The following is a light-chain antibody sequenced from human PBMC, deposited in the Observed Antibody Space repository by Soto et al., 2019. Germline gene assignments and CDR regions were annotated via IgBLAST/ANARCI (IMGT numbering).Light chain of an antibody. V-gene: IGKV3-15*01. Sequence: EILMTQSPATLSVSPGDRATLSCRASQSVGSNLAWFQHRAGQSPRLLIFGASSRATGIPARFSGSGSGTDFTLTISGLQSEDVAIYYCQEYFIPPWTFGQGTKVEVK. J-gene: IGKJ1*01. CDR1: QSVGSN. CDR2: GAS. CDR3: QEYFIPPWT.